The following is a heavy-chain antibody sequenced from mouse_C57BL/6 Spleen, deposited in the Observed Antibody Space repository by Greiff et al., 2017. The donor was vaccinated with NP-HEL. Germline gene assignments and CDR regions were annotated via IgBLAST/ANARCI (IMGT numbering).Heavy chain of an antibody. CDR3: VRHEGFYYYAMDY. J-gene: IGHJ4*01. CDR1: GFSFNTYA. V-gene: IGHV10-1*01. CDR2: IRSKSNNYAT. Sequence: EVKLVESGGGLVQPKGSLKLSCAASGFSFNTYAMNWVRQAPGKGLEWVARIRSKSNNYATYYADSVKDRFTISRDDSESMLYLQMNNLKTEDTAMYYCVRHEGFYYYAMDYWGQGTSVTVSS.